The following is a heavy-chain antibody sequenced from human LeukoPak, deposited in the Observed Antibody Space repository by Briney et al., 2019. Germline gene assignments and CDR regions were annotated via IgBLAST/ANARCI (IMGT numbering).Heavy chain of an antibody. CDR1: GFGISTYD. CDR2: INPKSNNT. D-gene: IGHD2-2*01. V-gene: IGHV1-8*01. Sequence: ASVKVSCKASGFGISTYDINWVRQAAGQGLEWMGWINPKSNNTGFAQRFQGRVTMTTNTSINIAYMELGSLTSEDTAVYFCARGRGFLPAASPFDYWGQGTLVTVSS. J-gene: IGHJ4*02. CDR3: ARGRGFLPAASPFDY.